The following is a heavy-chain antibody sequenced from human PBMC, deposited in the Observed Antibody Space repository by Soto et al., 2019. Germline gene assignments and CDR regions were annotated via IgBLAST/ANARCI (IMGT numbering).Heavy chain of an antibody. V-gene: IGHV1-2*06. CDR1: GYIFTDYY. D-gene: IGHD2-15*01. Sequence: ASVKVSCKASGYIFTDYYMHWVRQAPGQELGWMGRINPNSGGTNYAQKFQGRVTMTRDTSISTAYTELSSLRSEDTATYYCARVHELGYCSGGSCFYFDYWGQGTLVTVSS. CDR2: INPNSGGT. CDR3: ARVHELGYCSGGSCFYFDY. J-gene: IGHJ4*02.